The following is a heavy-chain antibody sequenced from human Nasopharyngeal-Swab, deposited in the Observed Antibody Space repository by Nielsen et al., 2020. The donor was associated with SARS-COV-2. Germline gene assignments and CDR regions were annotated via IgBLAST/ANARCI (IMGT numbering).Heavy chain of an antibody. V-gene: IGHV3-73*01. Sequence: GEFLKISCAASGFIFSGSAMHWVRQASGKGLEWVGRIGDKDHNYATTYGAAVKGRFTISRDDSKNTVFLHMDSLRTEDTALYYCTTDFYFDYWGQGTLVTVSS. CDR2: IGDKDHNYAT. J-gene: IGHJ4*02. CDR3: TTDFYFDY. CDR1: GFIFSGSA.